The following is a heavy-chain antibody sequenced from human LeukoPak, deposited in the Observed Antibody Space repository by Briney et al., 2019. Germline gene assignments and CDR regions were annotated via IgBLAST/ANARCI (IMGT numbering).Heavy chain of an antibody. J-gene: IGHJ3*02. CDR1: GFTFGDYA. CDR3: AKDEYSSPHGAFDI. V-gene: IGHV3-9*03. CDR2: ISWNGGRI. D-gene: IGHD6-13*01. Sequence: GGSLRLSCAASGFTFGDYAMHWVRQTPGKGLEWVSGISWNGGRIGYADSVEDRFTISRDNAKNSLYLQMNSLRVEDMAFYYCAKDEYSSPHGAFDIWGQGTMVTVSS.